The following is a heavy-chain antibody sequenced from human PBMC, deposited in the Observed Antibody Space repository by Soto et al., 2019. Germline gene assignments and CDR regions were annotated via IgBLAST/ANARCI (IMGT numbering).Heavy chain of an antibody. J-gene: IGHJ6*02. CDR1: GFTFSAYA. D-gene: IGHD3-10*01. CDR3: AKNRGSGNPMYYDMDV. CDR2: IKSSGDRT. V-gene: IGHV3-23*01. Sequence: EVQLLESGGGLVQPGGSLRLSCAVSGFTFSAYAMSWVRQAPGKGLEWVSAIKSSGDRTFYADSVQGRFSISRDDSKKTLYLQMDGLRAEDTAVYHCAKNRGSGNPMYYDMDVWGQGTTVTVSS.